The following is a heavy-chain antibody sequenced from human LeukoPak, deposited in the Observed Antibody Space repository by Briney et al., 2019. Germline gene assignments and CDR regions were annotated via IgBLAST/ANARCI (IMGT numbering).Heavy chain of an antibody. CDR2: MNPNSGNT. CDR3: ARTGPYSSGWPYYFDY. CDR1: GYTFTSYD. Sequence: ASVKVSCKASGYTFTSYDINWVRQATGQGLEWMGWMNPNSGNTGYAQKFQGRVTFTRNTSISTAYMELSSLRSEDTAVYYCARTGPYSSGWPYYFDYWGQGTLVTVSS. V-gene: IGHV1-8*03. D-gene: IGHD6-19*01. J-gene: IGHJ4*02.